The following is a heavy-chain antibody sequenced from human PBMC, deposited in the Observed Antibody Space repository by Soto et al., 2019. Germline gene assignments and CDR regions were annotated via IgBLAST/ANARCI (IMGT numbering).Heavy chain of an antibody. V-gene: IGHV3-74*01. Sequence: EVQLVESGGGLVQPGGSLRLSCAASGLTFTNYWMHWVRQAPGKGLVWVSRINGDESTTNYADSVKGRFTISRDNAKNTLYLQMNSLRAEDTAVYYCALSHTVTTDYWGQGTLVTVSS. CDR2: INGDESTT. CDR3: ALSHTVTTDY. CDR1: GLTFTNYW. D-gene: IGHD4-17*01. J-gene: IGHJ4*02.